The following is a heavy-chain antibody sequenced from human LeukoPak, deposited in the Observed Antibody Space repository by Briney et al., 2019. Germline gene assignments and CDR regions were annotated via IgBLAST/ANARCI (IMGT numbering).Heavy chain of an antibody. J-gene: IGHJ4*02. V-gene: IGHV4-59*01. CDR3: ASFESDYVWGSYRYNY. CDR2: IYYSGST. D-gene: IGHD3-16*02. CDR1: GGSISSYY. Sequence: SETLSLTCTVSGGSISSYYWSWIRQPPGKGLEWIGYIYYSGSTNYNPSLKSRVTISVDTSKNQFSLKLSSVTAADTAVYHCASFESDYVWGSYRYNYWGQGTLVTVSS.